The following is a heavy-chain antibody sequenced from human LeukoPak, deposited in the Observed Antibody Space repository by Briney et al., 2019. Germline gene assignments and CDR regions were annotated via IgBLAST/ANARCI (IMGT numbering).Heavy chain of an antibody. Sequence: ASVKVSCKASGYTFTGYYMHWVRQAPGQGLEWMGWINPNSGGTNYAQKFQGRVTMTRDTSISTLYMELSRLRSDDTAVYYCAREPDQDYDCDSSGYVDYWGQGTLVTVSS. CDR3: AREPDQDYDCDSSGYVDY. CDR2: INPNSGGT. V-gene: IGHV1-2*02. D-gene: IGHD3-22*01. CDR1: GYTFTGYY. J-gene: IGHJ4*02.